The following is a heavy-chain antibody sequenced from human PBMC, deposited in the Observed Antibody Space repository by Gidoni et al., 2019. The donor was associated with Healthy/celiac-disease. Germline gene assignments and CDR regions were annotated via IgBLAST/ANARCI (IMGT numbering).Heavy chain of an antibody. D-gene: IGHD3-22*01. CDR2: IYYSGST. CDR1: GGSINSSSYY. J-gene: IGHJ4*02. V-gene: IGHV4-39*01. Sequence: QLQLQESGPGLVKPSETLSLSCTVSGGSINSSSYYWGWIRQPPGKGLECIGSIYYSGSTYYNPSLKRRVTISVDTSKNQFSLKLSSVTAADTAVYYCARHRRDYYDSSGYYHFDYWGQGTLVTVSS. CDR3: ARHRRDYYDSSGYYHFDY.